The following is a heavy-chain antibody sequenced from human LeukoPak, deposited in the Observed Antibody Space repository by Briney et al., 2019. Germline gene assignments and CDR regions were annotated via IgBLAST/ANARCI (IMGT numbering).Heavy chain of an antibody. Sequence: PSETLSLTCTVSGGSIDSGSYYWGWIRQPPGKGLEWIGSIYYSGSTYYNPSLKSRVTISVDTSKNQFSLKLSSVTAADTAVYYCARGITMIVVVITTKPGWFDPWGQGTLVTVSS. CDR1: GGSIDSGSYY. J-gene: IGHJ5*02. CDR2: IYYSGST. V-gene: IGHV4-39*07. D-gene: IGHD3-22*01. CDR3: ARGITMIVVVITTKPGWFDP.